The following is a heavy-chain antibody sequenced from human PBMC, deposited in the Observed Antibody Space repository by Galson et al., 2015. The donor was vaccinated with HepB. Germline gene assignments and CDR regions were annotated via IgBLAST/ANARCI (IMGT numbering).Heavy chain of an antibody. Sequence: SLRLSCAASGFAVNSNYMSWVRQAPGKGLEWVSFIYSGGSTNYADSVKGRFTISRDNSKNTLYLQMNSLRAEDTAVYYCARGRFYRQELSPNGMDVWGQGTTVTVSS. J-gene: IGHJ6*02. CDR3: ARGRFYRQELSPNGMDV. V-gene: IGHV3-66*01. CDR1: GFAVNSNY. D-gene: IGHD6-13*01. CDR2: IYSGGST.